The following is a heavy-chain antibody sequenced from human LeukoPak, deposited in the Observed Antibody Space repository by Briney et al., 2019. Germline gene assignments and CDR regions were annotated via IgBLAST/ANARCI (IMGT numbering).Heavy chain of an antibody. Sequence: SVKVSCKASGGTFSSYAISWVRQAPGQGLEWMGGIIPIFGTANYAQKFQGRVTITADESTSTAYMELSSLRSEDTAVYYCARVAMAAEVGEYFDYWGQGTLVTVSS. D-gene: IGHD5-24*01. CDR1: GGTFSSYA. V-gene: IGHV1-69*13. J-gene: IGHJ4*02. CDR3: ARVAMAAEVGEYFDY. CDR2: IIPIFGTA.